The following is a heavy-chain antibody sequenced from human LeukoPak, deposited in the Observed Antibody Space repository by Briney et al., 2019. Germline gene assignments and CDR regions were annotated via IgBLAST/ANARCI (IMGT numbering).Heavy chain of an antibody. CDR1: GFTFSGYA. CDR2: ITGSADYT. J-gene: IGHJ4*02. D-gene: IGHD3-3*01. V-gene: IGHV3-23*01. CDR3: AKRRYDMSGYFDY. Sequence: GGSLRLSCATSGFTFSGYAVAWVRQAPGKGLEWVSAITGSADYTNYADSVKGRFTISRDKSKNTLYLQMNNLRAEDTAVYYCAKRRYDMSGYFDYWGQGTLATVSS.